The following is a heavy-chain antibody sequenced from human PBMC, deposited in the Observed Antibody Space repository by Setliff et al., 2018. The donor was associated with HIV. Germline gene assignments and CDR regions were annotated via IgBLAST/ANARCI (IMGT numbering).Heavy chain of an antibody. CDR1: GYSISSGYY. D-gene: IGHD2-21*02. CDR3: ARPRLHNYYYYGMDV. J-gene: IGHJ6*02. CDR2: IYHSGNT. V-gene: IGHV4-38-2*02. Sequence: SETLSLTCTVSGYSISSGYYWGWIRQPPGKGLEWIGSIYHSGNTYYNPSLKSRVTISLDTSTNQFSLKLSSVTAADTAVYYCARPRLHNYYYYGMDVWGQGTTVTVSS.